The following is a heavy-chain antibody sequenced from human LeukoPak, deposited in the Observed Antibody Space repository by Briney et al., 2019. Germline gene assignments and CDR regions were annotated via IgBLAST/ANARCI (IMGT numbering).Heavy chain of an antibody. V-gene: IGHV3-7*01. Sequence: GGSLRLSCAASGFTFSSYWMSWVRQAPGKGLGWAANIKQDGSEKYYVDSVKGRFTISRDNAKNSLYLQMNSLRAEDTAVYYCARGGPAAMVDPWGQGTLVTVSS. CDR2: IKQDGSEK. D-gene: IGHD2-2*01. CDR1: GFTFSSYW. CDR3: ARGGPAAMVDP. J-gene: IGHJ5*02.